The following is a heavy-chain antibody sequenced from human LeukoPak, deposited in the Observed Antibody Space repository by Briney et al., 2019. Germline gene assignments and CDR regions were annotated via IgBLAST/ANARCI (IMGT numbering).Heavy chain of an antibody. Sequence: PSGTLSLTCAVSGGSISSTNWWSWVRQPPGKGLEWIGQVHHGGSTNYNPSLKSRVTISVDQSKNQISLKLSSMTAADTAVYYCARGHSSGCDYWGQGTLVTVSS. CDR2: VHHGGST. J-gene: IGHJ4*02. D-gene: IGHD3-22*01. CDR3: ARGHSSGCDY. V-gene: IGHV4-4*02. CDR1: GGSISSTNW.